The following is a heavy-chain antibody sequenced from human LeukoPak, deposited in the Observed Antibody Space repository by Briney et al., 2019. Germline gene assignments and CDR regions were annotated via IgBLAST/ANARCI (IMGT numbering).Heavy chain of an antibody. V-gene: IGHV4-34*01. D-gene: IGHD3-3*01. CDR1: GGSFSGYY. J-gene: IGHJ6*04. CDR2: INHSGST. Sequence: SETLSLTCAVYGGSFSGYYWSWVRQPTGKGLEWIGEINHSGSTNYNPSLKSRVTISLHTSNNQLSRKLSSLTGADMAVYYCARAGFWSGGVDVWGKGNTVTVSS. CDR3: ARAGFWSGGVDV.